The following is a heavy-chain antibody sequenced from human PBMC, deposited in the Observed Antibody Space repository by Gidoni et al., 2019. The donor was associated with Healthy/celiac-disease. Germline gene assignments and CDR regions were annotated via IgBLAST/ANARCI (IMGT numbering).Heavy chain of an antibody. Sequence: QVTLRESGPALVKPTQTLTLTCTFSGFSLSTSGMCVTWIRQPPGKALEWLARIDWDDDKYYSTSLKTRLTISKDTSKNQVVLTMTNMDPVDTATYYCARTKMSGSSGLTIDYWGQGTLVTVSS. CDR2: IDWDDDK. CDR3: ARTKMSGSSGLTIDY. D-gene: IGHD3-22*01. V-gene: IGHV2-70*15. J-gene: IGHJ4*02. CDR1: GFSLSTSGMC.